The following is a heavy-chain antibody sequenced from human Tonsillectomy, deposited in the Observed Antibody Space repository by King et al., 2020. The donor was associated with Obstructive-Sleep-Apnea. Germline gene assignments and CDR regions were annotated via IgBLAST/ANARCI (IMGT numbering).Heavy chain of an antibody. CDR1: GGSISSSSYY. Sequence: QLQESGPGLVKPSETLSLTCTVSGGSISSSSYYWGWIRQPPGKGLEWIGSSYYSGSTYYSPSLKSRVTISVDTSKTQFSLKLNSVTAADTAVYYCARAWRVVPAADAFDIWGQGTMVTVSS. J-gene: IGHJ3*02. CDR2: SYYSGST. D-gene: IGHD2-2*01. V-gene: IGHV4-39*07. CDR3: ARAWRVVPAADAFDI.